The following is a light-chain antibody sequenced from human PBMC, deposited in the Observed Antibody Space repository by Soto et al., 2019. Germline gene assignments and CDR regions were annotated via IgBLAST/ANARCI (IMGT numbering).Light chain of an antibody. CDR3: QQYARWPRT. J-gene: IGKJ1*01. Sequence: DIEMTQSPATLSVSPGERATLSCRASQSFGSGLAWYQEQHGPPPRLLIYGTSTRATGIPAMFSGSVHGTEFSLSITGLQSEGVAVDYSQQYARWPRTFGQGTKVEVK. CDR1: QSFGSG. CDR2: GTS. V-gene: IGKV3-15*01.